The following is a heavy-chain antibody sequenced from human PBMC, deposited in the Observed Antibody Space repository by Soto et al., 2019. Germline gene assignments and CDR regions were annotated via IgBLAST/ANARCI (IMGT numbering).Heavy chain of an antibody. CDR2: IYYSGTT. Sequence: SETLSLTCAVSGYSISSSNWWGWIRQPPGKGLEWIGYIYYSGTTYYNPSLKSRVTMSVDTSKNQFSLNLTSVTAVDTAVYYCARREIQGPIDYWGQGTLVTVSS. CDR1: GYSISSSNW. V-gene: IGHV4-28*01. J-gene: IGHJ4*02. D-gene: IGHD1-26*01. CDR3: ARREIQGPIDY.